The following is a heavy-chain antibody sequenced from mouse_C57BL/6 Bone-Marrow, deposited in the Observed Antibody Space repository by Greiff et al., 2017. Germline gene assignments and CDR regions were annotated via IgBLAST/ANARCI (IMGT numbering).Heavy chain of an antibody. CDR2: ISYDGSN. J-gene: IGHJ4*01. V-gene: IGHV3-6*01. D-gene: IGHD1-2*01. CDR1: GYSITSGYY. Sequence: ESGPGLVKPSQSLSLTCSVTGYSITSGYYWNWIRQFPGNKLEWMGYISYDGSNNYNPSLKNRISITRDTSKNQFFLKLNSVTTEDTATYYCARRLPYAMDYWGEGTSVTVSS. CDR3: ARRLPYAMDY.